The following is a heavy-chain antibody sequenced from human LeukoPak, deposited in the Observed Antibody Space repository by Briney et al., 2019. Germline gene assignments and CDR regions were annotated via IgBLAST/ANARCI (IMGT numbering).Heavy chain of an antibody. Sequence: GGSLRLSCEASGFTFGNYAMSWVRQAPGKGLEWVSGINWNGGSTGYADSVKGRFTISRDNSKNTLYLQMNSLRAEDTAVYYCARRAGAYSHPYDYWGQGTLVTVSS. CDR1: GFTFGNYA. CDR2: INWNGGST. D-gene: IGHD4/OR15-4a*01. J-gene: IGHJ4*02. CDR3: ARRAGAYSHPYDY. V-gene: IGHV3-20*04.